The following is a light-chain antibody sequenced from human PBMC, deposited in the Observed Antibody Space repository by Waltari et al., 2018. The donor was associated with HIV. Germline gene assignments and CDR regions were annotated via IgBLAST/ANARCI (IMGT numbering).Light chain of an antibody. CDR3: GTWDSSLSAV. CDR1: SSNIGSNS. Sequence: QSVLTQPPSVSAAPGQTVTISCSGSSSNIGSNSVSWYQQLPGTAPKLLIYDNNKRPSGIPDRFSGSKSGTSATVGITGLQTGDEADYYCGTWDSSLSAVFGGGTKLTVL. V-gene: IGLV1-51*01. CDR2: DNN. J-gene: IGLJ3*02.